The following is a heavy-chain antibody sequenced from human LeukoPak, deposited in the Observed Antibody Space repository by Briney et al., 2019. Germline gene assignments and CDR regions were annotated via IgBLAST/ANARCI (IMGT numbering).Heavy chain of an antibody. CDR1: GGSFSGHY. J-gene: IGHJ4*02. D-gene: IGHD6-19*01. CDR3: ARNGAVAGDFDY. V-gene: IGHV4-34*01. Sequence: SETLSLTCAVYGGSFSGHYWNWIRQPPGKGLEWIGEINHSGSTNYNPSLKSRVAISVDTSKNQFSLKLSSVTAADTAVYYCARNGAVAGDFDYWGQGTLVTVSS. CDR2: INHSGST.